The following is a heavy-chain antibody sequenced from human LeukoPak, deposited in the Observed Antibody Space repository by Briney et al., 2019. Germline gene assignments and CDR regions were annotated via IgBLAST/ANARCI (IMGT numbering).Heavy chain of an antibody. J-gene: IGHJ4*02. CDR1: GGSFSGYY. Sequence: PSETLSLTCAVYGGSFSGYYWSWIRQPPGKGLEWIGEINHSGSTNYNPSLKSRVTISVDTSKNQFSLKLSSVTAADTAVSYCAGRGYCSSTSCSGYYFDYWGQGTLVTVSS. CDR3: AGRGYCSSTSCSGYYFDY. D-gene: IGHD2-2*01. CDR2: INHSGST. V-gene: IGHV4-34*01.